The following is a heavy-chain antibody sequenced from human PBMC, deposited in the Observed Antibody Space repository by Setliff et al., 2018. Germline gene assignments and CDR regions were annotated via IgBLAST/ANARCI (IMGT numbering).Heavy chain of an antibody. D-gene: IGHD6-19*01. V-gene: IGHV4-4*07. CDR3: AREQWLDPPGYYYMDV. Sequence: PSETLSLTCTVSGGSISSYYWGWIRQPAGKGLEWIGHIYIGGSANYNPSLKSRVTMSIDTSKNQFSLKLNSVTAADMAVYYCAREQWLDPPGYYYMDVWAKGTTVPVSS. CDR2: IYIGGSA. CDR1: GGSISSYY. J-gene: IGHJ6*03.